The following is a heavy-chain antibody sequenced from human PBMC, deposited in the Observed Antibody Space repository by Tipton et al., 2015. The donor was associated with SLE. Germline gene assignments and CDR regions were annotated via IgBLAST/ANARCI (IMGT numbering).Heavy chain of an antibody. D-gene: IGHD6-6*01. CDR2: ISVTGNT. J-gene: IGHJ4*02. V-gene: IGHV4-39*07. CDR1: GGSIITNSYS. CDR3: ARHGRQLGPFDY. Sequence: TLSLTRSVSGGSIITNSYSWAWIRQPPGKALELIGTISVTGNTYYNQPLKSRLLLSIDASKKQFSLTLKSVTAADTALYFCARHGRQLGPFDYWGPGKLVTVSS.